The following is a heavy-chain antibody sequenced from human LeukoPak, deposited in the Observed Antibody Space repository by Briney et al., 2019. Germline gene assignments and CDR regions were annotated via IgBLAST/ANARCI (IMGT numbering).Heavy chain of an antibody. V-gene: IGHV1-2*02. CDR1: EYTFTGYY. D-gene: IGHD6-13*01. CDR3: ARNEKTPQQLATLYYYYYMDV. Sequence: ASVKVSCKASEYTFTGYYMHWVRQAPGQGLEWMGWINPNSGGTNYAQKFQGRVTMTRDTSISTAYMELSRLRSDDTAVYYCARNEKTPQQLATLYYYYYMDVWGKGTTVTVSS. J-gene: IGHJ6*03. CDR2: INPNSGGT.